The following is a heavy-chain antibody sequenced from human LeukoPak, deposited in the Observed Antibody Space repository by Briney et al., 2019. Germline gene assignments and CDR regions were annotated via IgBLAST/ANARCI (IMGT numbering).Heavy chain of an antibody. CDR3: SKATSYDILTGYFDY. D-gene: IGHD3-9*01. J-gene: IGHJ4*02. CDR1: GFTFDDYA. Sequence: GGSLRLSCAASGFTFDDYAMHWLRQAPGKGLEWVSSISSSSSYRYYADSVKGRFTLSRDNAKNSLYLQMNSLRAEDTAVYYCSKATSYDILTGYFDYWGQGTLVTVSS. CDR2: ISSSSSYR. V-gene: IGHV3-21*01.